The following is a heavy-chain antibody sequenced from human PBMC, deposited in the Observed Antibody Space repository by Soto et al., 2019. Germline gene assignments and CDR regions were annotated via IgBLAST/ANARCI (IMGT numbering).Heavy chain of an antibody. J-gene: IGHJ4*02. CDR3: ARGGVDYYDSSGYYFSPYYFDY. CDR2: IYYSGST. D-gene: IGHD3-22*01. CDR1: GGSISSGGYY. Sequence: TLSLTCTVSGGSISSGGYYWSWIRQHPGKGLEWIGYIYYSGSTYYNPSLKSRVTISVDTSKNQFSLKLSSVTAADTAVYYCARGGVDYYDSSGYYFSPYYFDYWGQGTLVTVSS. V-gene: IGHV4-31*03.